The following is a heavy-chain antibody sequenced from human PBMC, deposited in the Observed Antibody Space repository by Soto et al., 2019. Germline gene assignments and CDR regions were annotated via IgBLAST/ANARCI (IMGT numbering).Heavy chain of an antibody. Sequence: GGSLRLSCAASGFTFSSYSMNWVRQAPGKGLEWVSSISSSSSYIYYADSVKGRFTISRDNAKNSLYLQMNSLRAEDTAVYYCARDPEGYSSSSTGFDYWGQGTLVTVSS. D-gene: IGHD6-6*01. J-gene: IGHJ4*02. V-gene: IGHV3-21*01. CDR3: ARDPEGYSSSSTGFDY. CDR2: ISSSSSYI. CDR1: GFTFSSYS.